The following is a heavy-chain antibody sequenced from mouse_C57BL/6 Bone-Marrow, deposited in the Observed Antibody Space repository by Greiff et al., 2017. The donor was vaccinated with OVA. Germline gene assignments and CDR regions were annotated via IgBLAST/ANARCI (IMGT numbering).Heavy chain of an antibody. V-gene: IGHV3-6*01. CDR2: ISYDGSN. CDR3: ARGLGRGFAY. Sequence: VQLKESGPGLVKPSQSLSLTCSVTGYSITSGYYWNWIRQFPGNKLEWMGYISYDGSNNYNPSLKNRISITRDTSKNQFFLKLNSVTTEDTATYYCARGLGRGFAYWGQGTLVTVSA. D-gene: IGHD4-1*01. J-gene: IGHJ3*01. CDR1: GYSITSGYY.